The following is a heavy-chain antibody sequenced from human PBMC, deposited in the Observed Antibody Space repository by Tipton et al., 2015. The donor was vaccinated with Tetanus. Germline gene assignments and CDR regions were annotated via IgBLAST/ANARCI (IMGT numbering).Heavy chain of an antibody. CDR2: SWYDGTDK. Sequence: SLRLSCAASGFIFSSYGIHWVRQAPGKGLEWVADSWYDGTDKYYADSVKSRFTISRDNSKNTLYLQMNSLRAEYTAVYYCAREADCSGGSCFSWDFDNWGQGTQVTASS. CDR3: AREADCSGGSCFSWDFDN. D-gene: IGHD2-15*01. J-gene: IGHJ4*02. CDR1: GFIFSSYG. V-gene: IGHV3-33*01.